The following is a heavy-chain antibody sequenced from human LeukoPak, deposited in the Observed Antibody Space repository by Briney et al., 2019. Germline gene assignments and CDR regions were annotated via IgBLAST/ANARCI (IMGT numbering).Heavy chain of an antibody. J-gene: IGHJ6*02. V-gene: IGHV1-8*01. CDR1: GYTFTSYD. CDR3: ARVSLWYDSSGYSLEDV. CDR2: MNPNSGNT. D-gene: IGHD3-22*01. Sequence: ASVKVSCKASGYTFTSYDINRVRQATGQGLEWMGWMNPNSGNTGYAQKFQGRVTMTRNTSISTAYMELSSLRSEDTAVYYCARVSLWYDSSGYSLEDVWGQGTTVTVSS.